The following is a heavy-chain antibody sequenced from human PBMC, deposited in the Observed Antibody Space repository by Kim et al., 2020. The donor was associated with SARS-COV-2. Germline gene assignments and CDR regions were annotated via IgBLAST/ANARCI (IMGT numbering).Heavy chain of an antibody. CDR3: TRIGYSSSSIDY. Sequence: YYADSMQGRFNISRDSAKNSLYLQINSLGFEDTAVFYCTRIGYSSSSIDYWGQGTLVTVSS. D-gene: IGHD6-6*01. V-gene: IGHV3-7*01. J-gene: IGHJ4*02.